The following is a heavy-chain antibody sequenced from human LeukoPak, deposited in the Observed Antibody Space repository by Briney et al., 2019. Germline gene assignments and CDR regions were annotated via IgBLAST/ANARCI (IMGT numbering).Heavy chain of an antibody. CDR3: ARRNVQWLVFDY. D-gene: IGHD6-19*01. Sequence: SETLSLTCAVYGGSFSGYYWSWIRQPPGKGLEWIGEINHSGSTNYNPSLKSRVTISVDTSKNQFSLKLSSVTAADTAVYYCARRNVQWLVFDYWGQGTLVTVSS. V-gene: IGHV4-34*01. CDR2: INHSGST. J-gene: IGHJ4*02. CDR1: GGSFSGYY.